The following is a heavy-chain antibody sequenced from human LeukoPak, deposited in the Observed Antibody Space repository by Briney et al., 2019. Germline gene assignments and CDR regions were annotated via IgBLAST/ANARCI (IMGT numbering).Heavy chain of an antibody. CDR3: ARVRAGYYMDV. Sequence: PGGSLRLSCAASGFTFSTYSMNWVRQAPGKGLEWVSYISSSGSTIYYTDSVKGRFTISRDNAKNSLYLQMNSLRAEDAAVYYCARVRAGYYMDVWGEGTTVTVSS. CDR1: GFTFSTYS. CDR2: ISSSGSTI. J-gene: IGHJ6*03. V-gene: IGHV3-48*01.